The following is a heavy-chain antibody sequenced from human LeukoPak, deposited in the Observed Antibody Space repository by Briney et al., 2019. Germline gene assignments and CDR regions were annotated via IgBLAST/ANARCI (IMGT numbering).Heavy chain of an antibody. CDR3: ARGRTIFGVVTIPDAFDI. CDR1: GYTFTSYD. V-gene: IGHV1-69*13. J-gene: IGHJ3*02. Sequence: GASVKVSCKASGYTFTSYDINWVRQAPGQGLEWMGGIIPIFGTANYAQKFQGRVTITADESTSTAYMELSSLRSEDTAVYYCARGRTIFGVVTIPDAFDIWGQGTMVTVSS. D-gene: IGHD3-3*01. CDR2: IIPIFGTA.